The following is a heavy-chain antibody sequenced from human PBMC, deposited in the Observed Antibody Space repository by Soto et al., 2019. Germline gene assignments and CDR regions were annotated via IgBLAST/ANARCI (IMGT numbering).Heavy chain of an antibody. J-gene: IGHJ4*02. Sequence: QVHLVQSGAEVKKPGSSVKVSCKASGGTVSSYAITWVRQAPGKGLEWMGVFIPIFVSAHYAQKSQGRVTITADESTSTAYMELSGLRSEDTAIYYCARDLSSDSTGFRGYDLWGQGTLVTVSS. V-gene: IGHV1-69*01. CDR2: FIPIFVSA. CDR1: GGTVSSYA. CDR3: ARDLSSDSTGFRGYDL. D-gene: IGHD3-22*01.